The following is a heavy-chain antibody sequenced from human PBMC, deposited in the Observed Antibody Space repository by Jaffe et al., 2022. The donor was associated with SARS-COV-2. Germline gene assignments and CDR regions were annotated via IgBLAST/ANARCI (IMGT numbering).Heavy chain of an antibody. J-gene: IGHJ2*01. CDR2: IYWNDDK. CDR1: GFSLSTSGVG. CDR3: AHRATHGEVYTIRSRYWYFDL. V-gene: IGHV2-5*01. Sequence: QITLKESGPTLVKPTQTLTLTCTFSGFSLSTSGVGVGWIRQPPGKALEWLALIYWNDDKRYSPSLKSRLTITKDTSKNQVVLTMTNMDPVDTATYYCAHRATHGEVYTIRSRYWYFDLWGRGTLVTVSS. D-gene: IGHD3-10*01.